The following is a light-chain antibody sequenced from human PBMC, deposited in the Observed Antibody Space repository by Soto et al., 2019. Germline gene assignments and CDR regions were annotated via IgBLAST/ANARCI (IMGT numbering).Light chain of an antibody. Sequence: QSALTQPPSASGTPGRMVTISCSGGSSNIGTNAVNWYQQLPGTAPKLLIYNNNQRPSGVPDRSSGSKSGTSASLAISGLQSEDEADYYCAAWDDSLNGYVFGTGTKVTVL. V-gene: IGLV1-44*01. CDR2: NNN. CDR3: AAWDDSLNGYV. J-gene: IGLJ1*01. CDR1: SSNIGTNA.